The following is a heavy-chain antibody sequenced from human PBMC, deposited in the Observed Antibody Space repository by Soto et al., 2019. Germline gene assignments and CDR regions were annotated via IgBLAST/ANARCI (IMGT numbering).Heavy chain of an antibody. CDR2: IYYSGST. CDR3: ARDYYGSASYTWFDP. Sequence: SETLSLTCTVSGGSISSYCWSWIRQPPGKGLEWIGYIYYSGSTNYNPSLKSRVTISVDTSKIQFSLKLSSVTAADTAVYYCARDYYGSASYTWFDPWGQGTLVTVSS. D-gene: IGHD3-10*01. J-gene: IGHJ5*02. V-gene: IGHV4-59*01. CDR1: GGSISSYC.